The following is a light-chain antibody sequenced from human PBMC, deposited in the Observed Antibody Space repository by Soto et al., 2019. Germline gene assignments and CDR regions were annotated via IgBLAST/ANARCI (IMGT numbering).Light chain of an antibody. Sequence: EIVMTQSPATLSVSPGERATLSCRASQSIRSNFLAWYQQIPGQAPRLLIYGVSTRATGIPARFSGSRSGTEFTLTISSLKSEDFAVYYCQQYSAWPLTFGGGTKVEIK. V-gene: IGKV3-15*01. CDR1: QSIRSN. CDR3: QQYSAWPLT. CDR2: GVS. J-gene: IGKJ4*01.